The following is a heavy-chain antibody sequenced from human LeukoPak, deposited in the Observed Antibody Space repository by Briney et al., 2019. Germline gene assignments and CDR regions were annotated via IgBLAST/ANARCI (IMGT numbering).Heavy chain of an antibody. CDR1: GYTFTSYY. D-gene: IGHD6-13*01. V-gene: IGHV1-46*01. J-gene: IGHJ3*02. Sequence: ASVKVSCKASGYTFTSYYMHWVRQAPGQGLEWMGIINPSGGSTSYAQKFQGRVTITADKSTSTAYMELSSLRSEDTAVYYCARGGGGSSWPHAFDIWGQGTMVTVSS. CDR3: ARGGGGSSWPHAFDI. CDR2: INPSGGST.